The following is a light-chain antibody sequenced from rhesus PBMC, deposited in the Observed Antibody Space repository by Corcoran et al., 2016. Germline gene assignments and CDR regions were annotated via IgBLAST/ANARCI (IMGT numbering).Light chain of an antibody. V-gene: IGKV1-22*01. J-gene: IGKJ3*01. CDR2: TAS. Sequence: DIQMTQSPSSLSASVGDTVTITCRASQGISSWLAWYQQKPGKAPNLLSYTASSLQSGVPSRFSGSGSGTDFTLTISSLQSEDFATYYCQQYSSRPFTFGPGTKLDIK. CDR1: QGISSW. CDR3: QQYSSRPFT.